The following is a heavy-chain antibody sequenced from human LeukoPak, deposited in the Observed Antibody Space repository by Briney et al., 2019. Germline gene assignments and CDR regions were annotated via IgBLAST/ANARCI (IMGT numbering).Heavy chain of an antibody. CDR2: IYGGGNI. CDR1: GFIFSSYS. Sequence: PGGSLRLSCAASGFIFSSYSMSWVRQAPGMGLEWVSVIYGGGNIYYADSVRGRFTISRDNSKNTLYLQMNSLRAEDTAVYYCARGAGYNYPYYFDYWGQGTLVTVSS. V-gene: IGHV3-53*01. D-gene: IGHD5-24*01. CDR3: ARGAGYNYPYYFDY. J-gene: IGHJ4*02.